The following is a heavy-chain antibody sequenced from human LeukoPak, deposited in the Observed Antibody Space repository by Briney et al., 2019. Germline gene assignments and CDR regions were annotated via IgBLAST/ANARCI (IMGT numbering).Heavy chain of an antibody. J-gene: IGHJ4*02. V-gene: IGHV3-48*03. D-gene: IGHD6-19*01. CDR1: GFTFSSYE. CDR3: ARVKRAVSGTPIDY. Sequence: PGGSLRLSCAASGFTFSSYEMNWVRQAPGRGLEWVSYISSSASTIYYADSVKGRFTISRVNAKNSLYLQLNSLRAEDTAVYYCARVKRAVSGTPIDYWGQGTLVTVSS. CDR2: ISSSASTI.